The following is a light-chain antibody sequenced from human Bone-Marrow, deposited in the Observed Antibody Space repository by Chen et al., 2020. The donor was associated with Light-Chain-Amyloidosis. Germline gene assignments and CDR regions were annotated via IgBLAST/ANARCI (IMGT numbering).Light chain of an antibody. J-gene: IGLJ3*02. CDR2: DDS. V-gene: IGLV3-21*02. CDR1: NIGSTS. CDR3: QVWDRSSDRPV. Sequence: SYVLTQQSSASVAPGQTATIACGGNNIGSTSVHWYQQTPGQAPLLVVYDDSDRPSRIPGRLAGSNSGNTATLTISRVEAGDEADYYCQVWDRSSDRPVFGGGTKLTVL.